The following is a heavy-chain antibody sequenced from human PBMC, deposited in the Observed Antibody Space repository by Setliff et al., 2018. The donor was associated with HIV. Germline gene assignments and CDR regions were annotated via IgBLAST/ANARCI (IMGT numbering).Heavy chain of an antibody. D-gene: IGHD6-19*01. CDR3: ATHPPYRSAWYMRS. V-gene: IGHV1-69*08. CDR1: GGTFSSYT. CDR2: IIPILATT. J-gene: IGHJ5*02. Sequence: GASVKVSCKASGGTFSSYTISWVRQAPGQGLEWMGGIIPILATTNYAQRFQGRITIIADKSTSTAYMELSSLRSEDTAVYYCATHPPYRSAWYMRSWGQGTLVTSPQ.